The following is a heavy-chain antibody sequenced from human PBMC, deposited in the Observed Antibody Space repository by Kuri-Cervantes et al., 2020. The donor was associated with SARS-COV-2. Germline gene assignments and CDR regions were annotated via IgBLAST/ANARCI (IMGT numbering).Heavy chain of an antibody. D-gene: IGHD6-13*01. CDR1: GYTFTSYD. J-gene: IGHJ6*03. Sequence: ASVKVSCKASGYTFTSYDINWVRQATGQGLEWMGWMNPNSGNTGYAQKFQGRVTMTRNTSISTAYMELSSLRSEDTAVYYCAREGGIAAAGIDADYYYMDVWGKGTTVTVSS. CDR3: AREGGIAAAGIDADYYYMDV. V-gene: IGHV1-8*02. CDR2: MNPNSGNT.